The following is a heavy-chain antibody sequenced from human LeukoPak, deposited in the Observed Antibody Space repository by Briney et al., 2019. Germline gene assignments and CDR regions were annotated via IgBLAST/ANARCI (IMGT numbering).Heavy chain of an antibody. J-gene: IGHJ5*02. CDR3: ARGDYGDRRDWFDP. Sequence: SGTLSLTCAVSGGSISSSNWWSWVRRPPGKGLEWIGEIYHSGSTNYNPSLKSRVTISVDKSKNQFSLKLSSVTAADTAVYYCARGDYGDRRDWFDPWGQGTLVTVSS. V-gene: IGHV4-4*02. CDR2: IYHSGST. D-gene: IGHD4-17*01. CDR1: GGSISSSNW.